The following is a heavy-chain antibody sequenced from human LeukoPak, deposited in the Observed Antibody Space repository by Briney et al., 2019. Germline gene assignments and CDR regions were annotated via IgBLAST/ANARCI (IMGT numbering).Heavy chain of an antibody. CDR3: ARFPLDIVVVPAAPYGMDV. J-gene: IGHJ6*02. Sequence: SVKVSCKASGGTFSSYAISWVRQAPGQGLEWMGGIIPIFGTANYAQKLQGRVTITADESTSTAYMELSSLRSEDTAVYYCARFPLDIVVVPAAPYGMDVWGQGTTVTVTS. D-gene: IGHD2-2*01. V-gene: IGHV1-69*13. CDR1: GGTFSSYA. CDR2: IIPIFGTA.